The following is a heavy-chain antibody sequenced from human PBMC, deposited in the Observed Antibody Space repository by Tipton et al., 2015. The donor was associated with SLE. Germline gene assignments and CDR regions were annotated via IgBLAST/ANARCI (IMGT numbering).Heavy chain of an antibody. Sequence: LRLSCAVYGGSFSGYYWSWIRQPPGKGLEWIGYIYYSGSTNYNPSLKSRVTISVDTSKNQFSLKLSSVTAADTAVYYCARSVTFDYWGQGTLVTVSS. CDR1: GGSFSGYY. CDR3: ARSVTFDY. CDR2: IYYSGST. V-gene: IGHV4-59*01. J-gene: IGHJ4*02.